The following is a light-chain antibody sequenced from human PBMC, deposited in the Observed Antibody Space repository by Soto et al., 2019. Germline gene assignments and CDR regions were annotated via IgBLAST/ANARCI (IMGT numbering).Light chain of an antibody. V-gene: IGLV2-18*02. CDR3: TSYTSRDTVV. CDR2: EVK. CDR1: SSDVGTYNR. J-gene: IGLJ2*01. Sequence: QSPLTQPPSVSGSPGQSVTISCTGTSSDVGTYNRVSWYQQPPGTAPKLMIYEVKIRPSGVPDRFSGSKSGNTASLTISGLQAEDEADYYCTSYTSRDTVVFGGGTKVTVL.